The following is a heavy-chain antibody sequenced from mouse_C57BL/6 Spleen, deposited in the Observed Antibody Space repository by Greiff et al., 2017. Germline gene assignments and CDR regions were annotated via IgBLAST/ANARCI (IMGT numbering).Heavy chain of an antibody. Sequence: QVQLQQPGAELVMPGASVKLSCKASGYTFTSYWMHWVKQRPGQGLEWIGEIDPSDSYTNYNQKFKGKSTLTVDKSSSTAYMQLSSLTSEDSAVYYCAREGSYYGSSAWFAYWGQGTLVTVSA. D-gene: IGHD1-1*01. J-gene: IGHJ3*01. CDR3: AREGSYYGSSAWFAY. CDR1: GYTFTSYW. CDR2: IDPSDSYT. V-gene: IGHV1-69*01.